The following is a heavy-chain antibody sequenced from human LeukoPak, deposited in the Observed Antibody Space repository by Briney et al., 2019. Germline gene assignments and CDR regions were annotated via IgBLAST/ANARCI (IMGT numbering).Heavy chain of an antibody. CDR1: GGSFSGYY. J-gene: IGHJ4*02. V-gene: IGHV4-34*01. Sequence: SETLSLTCAVYGGSFSGYYWSWIRQPPGKGLEWIGEINHSGSTNYNPSLKSRVNISVDTSKNQFSLKLSSVTAADTAVYYCARVGGILTGYYPDYWGQGTLVTVSS. CDR2: INHSGST. CDR3: ARVGGILTGYYPDY. D-gene: IGHD3-9*01.